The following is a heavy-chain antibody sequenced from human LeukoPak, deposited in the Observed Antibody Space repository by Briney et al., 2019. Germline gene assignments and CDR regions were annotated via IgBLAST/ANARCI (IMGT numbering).Heavy chain of an antibody. CDR1: GFIFSNHN. D-gene: IGHD3-3*01. Sequence: GGSLRLSCAASGFIFSNHNMNWVRQAPGKGLEWVSYISSSSSTIYYADSVKGRFTISRDNAKNSLYLQMNSLRAEDTAVYFCARWDWRYWGQGTLVTVSS. J-gene: IGHJ4*02. CDR2: ISSSSSTI. CDR3: ARWDWRY. V-gene: IGHV3-48*01.